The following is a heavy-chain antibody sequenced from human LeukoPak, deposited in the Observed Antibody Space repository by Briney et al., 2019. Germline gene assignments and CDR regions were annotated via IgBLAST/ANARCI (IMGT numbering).Heavy chain of an antibody. CDR1: GVSMSSGAFY. V-gene: IGHV4-30-4*08. CDR3: ARAFPFDDYGDPDAFDI. J-gene: IGHJ3*02. CDR2: IYYSGST. Sequence: PQTLSLTCTVSGVSMSSGAFYWSWIRQHPGKGLEWIGNIYYSGSTYYNPSLKSRVTISVDRSKNQFSLKLTSVTAADTAVYYCARAFPFDDYGDPDAFDIWGQGTMVTVSS. D-gene: IGHD4-17*01.